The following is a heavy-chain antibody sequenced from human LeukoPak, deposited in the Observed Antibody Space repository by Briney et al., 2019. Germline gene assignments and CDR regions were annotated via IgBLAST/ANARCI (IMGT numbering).Heavy chain of an antibody. CDR2: INPNSGGT. V-gene: IGHV1-2*02. J-gene: IGHJ6*02. D-gene: IGHD2-2*01. Sequence: GGSVKVSFKASGYTFTGYYMHWVRQAPGQGLEWMGWINPNSGGTNYAQKFEGRVTMTRDTSISTAYMELSRLRSDDTAVYYCASGVVVPAAFSYYYGMDVWGQGTTVTVSS. CDR3: ASGVVVPAAFSYYYGMDV. CDR1: GYTFTGYY.